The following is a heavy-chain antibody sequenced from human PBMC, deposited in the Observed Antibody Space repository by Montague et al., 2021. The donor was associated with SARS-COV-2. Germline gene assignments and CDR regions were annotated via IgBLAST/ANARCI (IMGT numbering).Heavy chain of an antibody. J-gene: IGHJ3*02. CDR3: ARMRIAAAGSPFDI. Sequence: PALVKPTQTLTLTCTFSGFSLSTSGMCVSWIRQPPGKALEWLARIAWDDDKYYSTSLKTRLTISKDTSKNQVLLTMTNMDPVDTATYYCARMRIAAAGSPFDIWGQGTMVTVSS. CDR2: IAWDDDK. D-gene: IGHD6-13*01. CDR1: GFSLSTSGMC. V-gene: IGHV2-70*11.